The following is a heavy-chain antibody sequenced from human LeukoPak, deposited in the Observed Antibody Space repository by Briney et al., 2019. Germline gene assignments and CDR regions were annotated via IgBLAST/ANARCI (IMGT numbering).Heavy chain of an antibody. CDR3: AKDHFHYGSGRDFDY. J-gene: IGHJ4*02. CDR2: IRYDGSNK. V-gene: IGHV3-30*02. CDR1: GFTFSSYG. D-gene: IGHD3-10*01. Sequence: PGGSLRLSCAASGFTFSSYGMHWVRQAPGKGLEWVAFIRYDGSNKYYADSVKGRFTISRDNSKNTLYLQMNSLRAEDTAVYYCAKDHFHYGSGRDFDYWGQGTLVTVSS.